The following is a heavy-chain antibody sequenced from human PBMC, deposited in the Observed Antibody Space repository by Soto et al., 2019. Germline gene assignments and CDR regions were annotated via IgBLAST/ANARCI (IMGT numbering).Heavy chain of an antibody. Sequence: GESLKISCKDSVYSFTSYWIGWVRQMPGKGLEWMGIIYPGDSDTRYSPSFQGQVTISADKSISTAYLQWSSLKASDTAMYYCARQITGIGEFAGRYYGMDVWGQGTTVTVSS. CDR2: IYPGDSDT. V-gene: IGHV5-51*01. D-gene: IGHD3-10*01. CDR3: ARQITGIGEFAGRYYGMDV. CDR1: VYSFTSYW. J-gene: IGHJ6*02.